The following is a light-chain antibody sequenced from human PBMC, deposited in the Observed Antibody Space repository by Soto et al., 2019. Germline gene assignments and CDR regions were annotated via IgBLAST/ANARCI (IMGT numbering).Light chain of an antibody. J-gene: IGLJ1*01. V-gene: IGLV2-23*02. CDR2: EVN. CDR1: GSDVGAYNL. CDR3: CSYADTVAYV. Sequence: QSALTQPASVSGSPGQSITISCAGTGSDVGAYNLVSWYQQHPGKAHKLIICEVNTRPSGTSNRFSGAKSGDTASLTICGHQAEDEAEYFCCSYADTVAYVFGTGTKVTVL.